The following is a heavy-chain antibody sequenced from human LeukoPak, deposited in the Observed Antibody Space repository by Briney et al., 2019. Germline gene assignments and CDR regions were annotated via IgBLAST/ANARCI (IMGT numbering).Heavy chain of an antibody. CDR1: GYTFTGYY. Sequence: ASVTVSCTASGYTFTGYYMHWVRQAPGQGLEWMGWINPNSGVTNYAQKFQGRVTMTRDTSISTAYMELSRQRSDDTAVYNCARGNSPLRYFDWPRGYWGQGTLVTVSS. J-gene: IGHJ4*02. CDR2: INPNSGVT. D-gene: IGHD3-9*01. V-gene: IGHV1-2*02. CDR3: ARGNSPLRYFDWPRGY.